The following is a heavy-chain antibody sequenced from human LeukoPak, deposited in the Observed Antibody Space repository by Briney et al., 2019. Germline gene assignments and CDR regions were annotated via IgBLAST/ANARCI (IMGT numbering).Heavy chain of an antibody. V-gene: IGHV3-11*01. J-gene: IGHJ4*02. CDR2: ISSSGSNI. D-gene: IGHD6-13*01. CDR1: GFTFSDYY. Sequence: GGSLRLSCAASGFTFSDYYMSWIRQAPGKGLEGVAYISSSGSNIHYADSVKGRFTISRDNAKNSLYLQMNSLRAEDTTVYYCARGSGSSWYFYFDYWGQGALVTVSS. CDR3: ARGSGSSWYFYFDY.